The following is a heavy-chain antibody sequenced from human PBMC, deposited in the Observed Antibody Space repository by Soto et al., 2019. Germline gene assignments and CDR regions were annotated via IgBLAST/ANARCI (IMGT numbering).Heavy chain of an antibody. V-gene: IGHV4-34*01. J-gene: IGHJ4*02. Sequence: PSETLSLTXAVYGGSFSGYYWSWIRQPPGKGLEWIGEINRSGSTNYNPSLKSRVTISVDTSKNQFSLKLSSVTAADTALYYCARNPRTAPTNFDYWGQGTLVTVSS. CDR1: GGSFSGYY. CDR2: INRSGST. CDR3: ARNPRTAPTNFDY. D-gene: IGHD2-2*01.